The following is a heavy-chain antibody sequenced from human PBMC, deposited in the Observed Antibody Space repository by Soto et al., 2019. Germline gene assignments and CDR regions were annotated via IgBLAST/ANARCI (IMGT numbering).Heavy chain of an antibody. D-gene: IGHD3-10*01. CDR2: IYWDDDK. J-gene: IGHJ6*02. Sequence: SVPPLVNPPHTLTLTCTFSGLSLSTSGVSVGWIRQPPGKALEWLGLIYWDDDKRYSPSLESRLTITKDTSKNQVVLTMSNVDPVDTGTYYCAHFPSDRGYSYGMDVWGQGTTVTVSS. CDR3: AHFPSDRGYSYGMDV. CDR1: GLSLSTSGVS. V-gene: IGHV2-5*02.